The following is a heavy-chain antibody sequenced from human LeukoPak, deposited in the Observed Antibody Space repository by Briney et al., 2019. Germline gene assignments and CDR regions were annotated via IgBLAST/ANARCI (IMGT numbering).Heavy chain of an antibody. D-gene: IGHD4-17*01. CDR3: AKKNGEYGDSSKDY. Sequence: PGGSLRLSCAASAFTFNTYAMSWVRQAPGKGLEWVSGISSGGGSTYYADSVKGRFTISRDNSKNTLYLLMNSLRAEDTAVYYCAKKNGEYGDSSKDYWGQGTLVTVSS. J-gene: IGHJ4*02. V-gene: IGHV3-23*01. CDR1: AFTFNTYA. CDR2: ISSGGGST.